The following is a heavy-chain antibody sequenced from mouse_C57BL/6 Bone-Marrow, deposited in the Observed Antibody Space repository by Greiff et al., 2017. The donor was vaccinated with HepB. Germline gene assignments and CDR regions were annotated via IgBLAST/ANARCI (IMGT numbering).Heavy chain of an antibody. Sequence: VQLQQSGAELARPGASVKLSCKASGYTFTSYGISWVKQRTGQGLEWIGEIYPRSGNTYYNEKFKGKATLTADKSSSTAYMELRSLTSEDSAVYFCAREGGSSPFTDYFDVWGTGTTVTVSS. CDR2: IYPRSGNT. D-gene: IGHD1-1*01. CDR3: AREGGSSPFTDYFDV. J-gene: IGHJ1*03. CDR1: GYTFTSYG. V-gene: IGHV1-81*01.